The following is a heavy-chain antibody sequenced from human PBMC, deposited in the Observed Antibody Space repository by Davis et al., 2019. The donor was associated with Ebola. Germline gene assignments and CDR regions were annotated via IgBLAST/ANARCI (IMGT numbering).Heavy chain of an antibody. V-gene: IGHV3-23*01. CDR1: GFTFSSYA. D-gene: IGHD2-15*01. CDR3: ARDYCSGGGCDHYYYYYMDV. CDR2: ISGSGGST. J-gene: IGHJ6*03. Sequence: GSLRLSCAASGFTFSSYAMSWVRQAPGKGLEWVSAISGSGGSTYYADSVKGRFTISRDNSKNTLYLQMNSLRAEDTAVYYCARDYCSGGGCDHYYYYYMDVWGKGTTVSVSS.